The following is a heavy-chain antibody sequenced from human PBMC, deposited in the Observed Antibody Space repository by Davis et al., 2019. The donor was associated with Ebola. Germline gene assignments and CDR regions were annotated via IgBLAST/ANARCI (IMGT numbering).Heavy chain of an antibody. CDR2: IYYSGST. CDR1: GGSISSGGYY. Sequence: MPSETLSLTCAVSGGSISSGGYYWSWIRQHPGKGLEWIGYIYYSGSTYYNPSLKSRVTISVDTSKNQFSLKLSSVTAADTAVYYCAREYYYYGMDVWGQGTTVTVSS. J-gene: IGHJ6*02. CDR3: AREYYYYGMDV. V-gene: IGHV4-31*11.